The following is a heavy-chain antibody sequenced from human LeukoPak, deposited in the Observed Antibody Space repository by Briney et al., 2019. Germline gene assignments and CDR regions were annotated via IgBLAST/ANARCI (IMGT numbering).Heavy chain of an antibody. D-gene: IGHD6-13*01. CDR3: ARDLLLVRSSWHVKVGAFDI. CDR2: INPNSGGT. J-gene: IGHJ3*02. CDR1: GYTFTGYY. Sequence: ASVKVSCKASGYTFTGYYMHWVRRAPGQGLEWMGRINPNSGGTNYAQKFQGRVTMTRDTSISTAYMELSRLRSDDTAVYYCARDLLLVRSSWHVKVGAFDIWGQGTMVTVSS. V-gene: IGHV1-2*06.